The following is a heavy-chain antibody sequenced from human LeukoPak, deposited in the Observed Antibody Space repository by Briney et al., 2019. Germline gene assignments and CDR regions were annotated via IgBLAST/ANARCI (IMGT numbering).Heavy chain of an antibody. CDR1: GGSISSSSYY. V-gene: IGHV4-39*02. Sequence: SETLSLTCTVSGGSISSSSYYWGWIRQPPGKGLEWIGSIYYSGSTYYNPSLKSRVTISVDTSKNQFSLKLSSVTAADTAVYYCARENLVVVAATRYYYYGMDVWGQGTTVTVSS. CDR3: ARENLVVVAATRYYYYGMDV. CDR2: IYYSGST. J-gene: IGHJ6*02. D-gene: IGHD2-15*01.